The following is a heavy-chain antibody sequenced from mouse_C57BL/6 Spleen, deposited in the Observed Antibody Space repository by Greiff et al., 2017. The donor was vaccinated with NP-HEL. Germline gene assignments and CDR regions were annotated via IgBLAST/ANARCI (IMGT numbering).Heavy chain of an antibody. CDR1: GFTFSSYA. J-gene: IGHJ3*01. V-gene: IGHV5-4*01. CDR2: ISDGGSYT. Sequence: VKLVESGGGLVKPGGSLKLSCAASGFTFSSYAMSWVRQTPEKRLEWVATISDGGSYTYYPDNVKGRFTISRDNAKNNLYLQMSHLKSEDTAMYYCARDSFAYWGQGTLVTVSA. CDR3: ARDSFAY.